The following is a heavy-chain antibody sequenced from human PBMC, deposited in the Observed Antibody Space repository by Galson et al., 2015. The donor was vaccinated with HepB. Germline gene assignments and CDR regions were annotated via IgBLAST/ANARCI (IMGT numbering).Heavy chain of an antibody. CDR2: TYYRSKWYN. CDR1: GDSVSSNSAA. J-gene: IGHJ6*02. V-gene: IGHV6-1*01. D-gene: IGHD2-2*02. CDR3: ARVVMYCSSTSCYNYYYYGMDV. Sequence: CAISGDSVSSNSAAWNWIRQSPSRGLEWLGRTYYRSKWYNDYAVSVKSRITINPDTSKNQFSLQLNSVTPEDTAVYYCARVVMYCSSTSCYNYYYYGMDVWGQGTTVTVSS.